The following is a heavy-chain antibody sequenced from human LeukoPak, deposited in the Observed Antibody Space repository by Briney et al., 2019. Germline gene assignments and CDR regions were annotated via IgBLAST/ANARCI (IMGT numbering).Heavy chain of an antibody. D-gene: IGHD3-22*01. V-gene: IGHV1-24*01. J-gene: IGHJ3*02. CDR1: GYTLTELS. Sequence: ASVKVSCKVSGYTLTELSMHWVRQAPGKGLEWMGGFDPEDGETIYAQKFQGRVTMTEDTSTDTAYMELSSLRSEDTAVYYCARATMIVDAFDIWGQGTMVTVSS. CDR2: FDPEDGET. CDR3: ARATMIVDAFDI.